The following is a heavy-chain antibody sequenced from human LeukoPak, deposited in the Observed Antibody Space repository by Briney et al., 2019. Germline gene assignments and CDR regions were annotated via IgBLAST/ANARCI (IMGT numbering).Heavy chain of an antibody. CDR3: TRGGIIILGVATVVDY. CDR1: GYTLSNHA. D-gene: IGHD3/OR15-3a*01. CDR2: MNPGSGIT. J-gene: IGHJ4*02. V-gene: IGHV1-8*02. Sequence: GASVKVSCKGSGYTLSNHAFSWVRQAPGQGLEWMGWMNPGSGITGYAQKFQGRVTMTRNTSISTVYMEVSGLRSEDTAVYYCTRGGIIILGVATVVDYWGQGTLVTVSS.